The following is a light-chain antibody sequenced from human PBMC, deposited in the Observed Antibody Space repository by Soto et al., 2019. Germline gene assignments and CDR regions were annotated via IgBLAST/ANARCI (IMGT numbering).Light chain of an antibody. CDR2: GAS. V-gene: IGKV3-15*01. CDR1: QSVSSN. Sequence: EIVMTQSPATLSVSPGERATLSCRASQSVSSNLAWYQQKPGQAPRLLIYGASTRATGIPARFSGSGSGTEFTLTISSLQSEDFAVYYCQQYNNWPLRITFGQGTRLGL. CDR3: QQYNNWPLRIT. J-gene: IGKJ5*01.